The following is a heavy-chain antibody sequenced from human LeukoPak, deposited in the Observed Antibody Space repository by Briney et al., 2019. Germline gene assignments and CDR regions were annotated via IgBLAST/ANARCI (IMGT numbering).Heavy chain of an antibody. D-gene: IGHD3-10*01. CDR2: IYYSGST. V-gene: IGHV4-39*07. CDR3: ARAVITMVRGVIPSYYYYGMDV. CDR1: GGSISSSSYY. J-gene: IGHJ6*02. Sequence: PSQTLSLTCTVSGGSISSSSYYWGWIRQPPGKGLEWIGSIYYSGSTYYNPSLKSRVIISVDTSKNQFSLKLSSVTAADTAVYYCARAVITMVRGVIPSYYYYGMDVWGQGTTVTVSS.